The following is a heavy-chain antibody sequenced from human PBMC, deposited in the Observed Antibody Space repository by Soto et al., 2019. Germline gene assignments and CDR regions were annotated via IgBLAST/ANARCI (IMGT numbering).Heavy chain of an antibody. D-gene: IGHD5-18*01. V-gene: IGHV1-69*12. CDR3: ASGIQLWLRRINNGYSG. J-gene: IGHJ4*02. CDR1: GGTFSTYA. Sequence: QVQLVQSGAAVKKPASSVKVSCTAPGGTFSTYAISWVRQAPGQGLEWMGGIIPMFGTANYAQRFQDRVTITADESTNTVYMELSSLRSEDTAVYFCASGIQLWLRRINNGYSGWGQGTLVTVSS. CDR2: IIPMFGTA.